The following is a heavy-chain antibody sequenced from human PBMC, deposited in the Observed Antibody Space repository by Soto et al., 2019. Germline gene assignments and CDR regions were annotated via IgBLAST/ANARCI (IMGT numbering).Heavy chain of an antibody. CDR1: GYTFTSYD. Sequence: QVQLVQSGAEVKKPGASVKVSCKASGYTFTSYDINWVRQATGQGLEWMGWMNPNSGNTGYAQKFQGRVTMTRNTSISTAYMGLSSLRSEDTAVYYCARAPQWGYSVNYCYFDYWGQGTLVTVSS. D-gene: IGHD1-26*01. V-gene: IGHV1-8*01. CDR3: ARAPQWGYSVNYCYFDY. J-gene: IGHJ4*02. CDR2: MNPNSGNT.